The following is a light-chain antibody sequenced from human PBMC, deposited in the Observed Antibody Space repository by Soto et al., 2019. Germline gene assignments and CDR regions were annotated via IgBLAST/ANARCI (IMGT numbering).Light chain of an antibody. V-gene: IGLV2-8*01. CDR2: EVS. CDR1: SSGVGGYNY. J-gene: IGLJ2*01. CDR3: SSYAGSNNLV. Sequence: QSALTQPPSASGSPGQSVTISCTGTSSGVGGYNYVSWYQQHPGKAPKLVIYEVSKRPSGVPDRFSGSKSGNTASLTVSGLQAEDEADYYCSSYAGSNNLVFGGGTKVTVL.